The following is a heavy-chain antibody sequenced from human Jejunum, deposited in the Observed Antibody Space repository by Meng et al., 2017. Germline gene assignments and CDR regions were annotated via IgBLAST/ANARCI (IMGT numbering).Heavy chain of an antibody. V-gene: IGHV3-21*01. J-gene: IGHJ4*02. CDR1: GFTFSSYN. D-gene: IGHD3-10*01. CDR2: IRSSNSYI. CDR3: AREGITMVRGLITH. Sequence: GSLKISCAASGFTFSSYNMNWVRQAPGKGLEWVSSIRSSNSYIYYADSVKGRFTISRDNAKNSLYLQMNSLRAEDTAVYYCAREGITMVRGLITHCGQGTLVTVSS.